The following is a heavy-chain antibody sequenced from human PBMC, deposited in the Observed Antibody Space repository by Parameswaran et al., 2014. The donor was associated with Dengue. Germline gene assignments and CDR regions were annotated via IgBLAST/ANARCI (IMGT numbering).Heavy chain of an antibody. CDR2: IKSKTDGGTT. CDR3: TTIITMIVVVTPRAHTYMDV. J-gene: IGHJ6*03. Sequence: VRQAPGKGLEWVGRIKSKTDGGTTDYAAPVKGRFTISRDDSKNTLYLQMNSLKTEDTAVYYCTTIITMIVVVTPRAHTYMDVWGKGTTVTVSS. V-gene: IGHV3-15*01. D-gene: IGHD3-22*01.